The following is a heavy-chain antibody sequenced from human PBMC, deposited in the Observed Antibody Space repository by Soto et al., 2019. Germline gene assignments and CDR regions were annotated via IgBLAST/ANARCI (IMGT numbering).Heavy chain of an antibody. J-gene: IGHJ5*02. CDR2: INAGNGNT. CDR3: ARALGLYNLNDP. CDR1: GYTFTSYA. V-gene: IGHV1-3*01. Sequence: QVQLVQSGAEVKKPGASVKVSCKASGYTFTSYAMHWVRQAPGQRLEWMGWINAGNGNTKYSQKFQGRVTITRDTSASTAYMELSSLRSEDTAVYDCARALGLYNLNDPWGQGTLVTVSS.